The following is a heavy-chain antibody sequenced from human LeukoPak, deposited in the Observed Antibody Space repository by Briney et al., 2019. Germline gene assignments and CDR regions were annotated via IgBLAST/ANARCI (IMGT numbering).Heavy chain of an antibody. V-gene: IGHV4-34*01. J-gene: IGHJ4*02. D-gene: IGHD3-9*01. Sequence: SETLSLTCAVYGGSFSGYYWSWIRQPPGKGLEWIGEINHSGSTNYNPSLKSRVTISVDTSKNRFSLKLSSVTAADTAVYYCARGMSYDILTGYYYFDYWGQGTLVTVSS. CDR1: GGSFSGYY. CDR3: ARGMSYDILTGYYYFDY. CDR2: INHSGST.